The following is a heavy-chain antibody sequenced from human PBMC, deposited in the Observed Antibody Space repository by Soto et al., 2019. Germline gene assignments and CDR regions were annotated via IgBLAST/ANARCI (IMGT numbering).Heavy chain of an antibody. CDR2: IYPGDSDT. J-gene: IGHJ4*02. D-gene: IGHD3-22*01. Sequence: PGESLKISCKGSGYSFTSYWIGWVRQMPGKGLEWMGIIYPGDSDTRYSPSFQGQVTISADKSISTAYLQWSSLKASDTAMYYCARRTYCYDSSGHAPGHPELDYWGQGTLVTVSS. V-gene: IGHV5-51*01. CDR1: GYSFTSYW. CDR3: ARRTYCYDSSGHAPGHPELDY.